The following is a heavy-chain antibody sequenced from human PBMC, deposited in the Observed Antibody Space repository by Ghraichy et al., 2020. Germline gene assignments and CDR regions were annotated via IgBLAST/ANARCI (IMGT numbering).Heavy chain of an antibody. J-gene: IGHJ6*03. D-gene: IGHD3-3*01. CDR1: GFTVSSNY. Sequence: GGSLRLSCAASGFTVSSNYMSWVRQAPGKGLEWVSVIYSGGSTYYADSVKGRFTISRDNSKNTLYLQMNSLRAEDTAVYYCARGPDFWSGYSYGPYYYMDVWGKGTTVTVSS. CDR3: ARGPDFWSGYSYGPYYYMDV. CDR2: IYSGGST. V-gene: IGHV3-66*01.